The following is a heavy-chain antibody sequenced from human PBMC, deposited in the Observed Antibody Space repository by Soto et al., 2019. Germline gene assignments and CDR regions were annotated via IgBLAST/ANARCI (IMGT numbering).Heavy chain of an antibody. D-gene: IGHD3-22*01. Sequence: GXSVKVSCKASGYTFSSYDITWVRQAPVQGLEWMGWISPYNSKTNYAQKLQGRVTMTTDTSTTTAYMEMRSLKSDDAAVYYCARRRYGSNGYYPAWFDTWGQGTMVTVSS. J-gene: IGHJ5*02. CDR2: ISPYNSKT. CDR3: ARRRYGSNGYYPAWFDT. CDR1: GYTFSSYD. V-gene: IGHV1-18*01.